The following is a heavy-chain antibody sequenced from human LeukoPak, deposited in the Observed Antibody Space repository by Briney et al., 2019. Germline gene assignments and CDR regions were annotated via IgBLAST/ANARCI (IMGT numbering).Heavy chain of an antibody. CDR3: ARHDVVPVIRRGFDF. CDR2: IFYTGTT. Sequence: SETLSLTCTASGCTFSGYDWSWIRQPPGKGLEYIGYIFYTGTTLYSPSLKTRCSISLDTSENQLSLKLSSVTAADTAVYYCARHDVVPVIRRGFDFWGQGTLVTVSS. D-gene: IGHD2-21*02. J-gene: IGHJ4*02. CDR1: GCTFSGYD. V-gene: IGHV4-59*08.